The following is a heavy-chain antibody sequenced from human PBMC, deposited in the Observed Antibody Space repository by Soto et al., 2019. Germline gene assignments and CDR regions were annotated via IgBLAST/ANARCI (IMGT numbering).Heavy chain of an antibody. CDR2: ISSSSSYI. V-gene: IGHV3-21*01. J-gene: IGHJ4*02. D-gene: IGHD1-26*01. Sequence: SGGALRLSCAASGFTFSSYSMNWVRQAPGKGLEWVSSISSSSSYIYYADSVKGRFTISRDNAKNSLYLQMNSLRAEDTAVYYCARFGGSGGSLLAYWGQGTLVTVSS. CDR1: GFTFSSYS. CDR3: ARFGGSGGSLLAY.